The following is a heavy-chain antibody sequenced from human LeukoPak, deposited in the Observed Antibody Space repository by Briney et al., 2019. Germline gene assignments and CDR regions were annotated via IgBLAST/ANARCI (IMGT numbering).Heavy chain of an antibody. CDR1: GFTFSSYG. CDR3: ATQSDDYGSGNNFDY. D-gene: IGHD3-10*01. V-gene: IGHV3-30*02. Sequence: SGGSLRLSCAASGFTFSSYGMHWVRQAPGKGLEWVAFIRYDGSNKYYADSVKGRFTISRDNSKNTLYLQMNSLRAEDTAVYYCATQSDDYGSGNNFDYWGQGTLVTVSS. J-gene: IGHJ4*02. CDR2: IRYDGSNK.